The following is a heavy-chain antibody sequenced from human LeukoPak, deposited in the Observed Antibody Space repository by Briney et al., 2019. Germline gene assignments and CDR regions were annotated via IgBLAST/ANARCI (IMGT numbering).Heavy chain of an antibody. V-gene: IGHV3-30*02. Sequence: GGSLRLSCAASGFTFSSYGMHWVRQAPGKGLEWVAFIRYDGSNKYYADSVKGRFTISRDNSKNTLYLQMNSLRAEDTAVYYCAKDGPDSSSGNWFDPWGQGTLVTVSS. D-gene: IGHD6-6*01. J-gene: IGHJ5*02. CDR3: AKDGPDSSSGNWFDP. CDR2: IRYDGSNK. CDR1: GFTFSSYG.